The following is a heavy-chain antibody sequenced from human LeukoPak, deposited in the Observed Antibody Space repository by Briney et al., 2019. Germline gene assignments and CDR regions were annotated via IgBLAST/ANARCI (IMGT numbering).Heavy chain of an antibody. CDR1: GFTVSSNY. CDR3: ARDLIQLWPRSYYYYGMDV. CDR2: IYSGGST. J-gene: IGHJ6*02. D-gene: IGHD5-18*01. V-gene: IGHV3-53*01. Sequence: AGGSLRLSCAASGFTVSSNYMSWVRQAPGKGLEWVSVIYSGGSTYYADSVKGRFTISRDNSKNTLYLQMNSLRAEDTAVYYCARDLIQLWPRSYYYYGMDVWGQGTTVTVSS.